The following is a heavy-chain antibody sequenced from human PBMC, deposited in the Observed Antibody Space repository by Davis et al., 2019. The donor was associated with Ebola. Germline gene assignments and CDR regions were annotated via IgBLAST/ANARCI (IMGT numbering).Heavy chain of an antibody. CDR1: GYTFTSYG. J-gene: IGHJ4*02. CDR3: ARDGKPGYFIEY. Sequence: ASVKVSCRASGYTFTSYGISWVRQAPGQGLEWMGWISAYNGNTNYAQKLQGRVILTTDTSTSTAYMELRSLGYDDTAVYYCARDGKPGYFIEYWGQGTLVTVSS. V-gene: IGHV1-18*04. CDR2: ISAYNGNT. D-gene: IGHD4-23*01.